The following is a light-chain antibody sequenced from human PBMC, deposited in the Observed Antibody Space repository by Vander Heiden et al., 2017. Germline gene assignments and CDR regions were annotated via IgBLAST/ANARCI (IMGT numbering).Light chain of an antibody. CDR2: WAS. CDR1: QSVLYSSNNKNY. V-gene: IGKV4-1*01. CDR3: QQYYSTPYT. J-gene: IGKJ2*01. Sequence: DIVMTQSPDSLAVSLGERATINCKSSQSVLYSSNNKNYLAWYQQKPGQPPKLLIYWASTRESGVPDRFSGSGCGTDFTLTISSLQAEDVAVYYCQQYYSTPYTFGPGTKLEIK.